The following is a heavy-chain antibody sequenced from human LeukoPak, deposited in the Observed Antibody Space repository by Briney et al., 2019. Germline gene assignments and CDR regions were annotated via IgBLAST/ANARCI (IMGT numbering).Heavy chain of an antibody. D-gene: IGHD3-10*01. CDR2: IYYSGST. CDR1: GGSISSSSYY. J-gene: IGHJ4*01. Sequence: SATLSLTCTVSGGSISSSSYYWGWIRQPPGKGLEWIGSIYYSGSTYYTPSLKSRVTISVDTSKNQFSLKLTSVTAADTAVYYCARYDYYGSGSPDYWGEGTLVTVSS. V-gene: IGHV4-39*01. CDR3: ARYDYYGSGSPDY.